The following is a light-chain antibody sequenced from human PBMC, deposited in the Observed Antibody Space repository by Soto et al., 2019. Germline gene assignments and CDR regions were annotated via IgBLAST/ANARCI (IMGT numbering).Light chain of an antibody. V-gene: IGKV1-5*01. CDR2: DAS. CDR1: QNIDRW. J-gene: IGKJ2*01. CDR3: QQYNSFGLYS. Sequence: DIQMTQSPFTLSASVGDRVSITCRASQNIDRWLAWYQQKPGKAPNLLIYDASSLQSGVPSRFSGSGSGTEFTLTITSLQPDDFATYYCQQYNSFGLYSFGLGTKVEI.